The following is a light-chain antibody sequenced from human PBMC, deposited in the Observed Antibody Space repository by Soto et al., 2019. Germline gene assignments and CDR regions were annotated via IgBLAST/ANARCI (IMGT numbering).Light chain of an antibody. J-gene: IGLJ2*01. Sequence: QSALTQPPSASGSPGQSVTISCTGTSSDVGGYNYVSWYQQHPGEAPKLMIYGVSKRPSGVPDRFSGSKSGNTASLTVSGLQAEDEADYYCSSYAGSKNVVFGGGTKVTVL. V-gene: IGLV2-8*01. CDR3: SSYAGSKNVV. CDR1: SSDVGGYNY. CDR2: GVS.